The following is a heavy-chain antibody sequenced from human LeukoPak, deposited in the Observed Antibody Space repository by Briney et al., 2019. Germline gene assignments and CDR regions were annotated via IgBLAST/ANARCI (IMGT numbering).Heavy chain of an antibody. CDR2: IGPVSSII. CDR1: GFTFNSYT. Sequence: PGGSLRLSCLASGFTFNSYTMNWVRQAPGKGLEWVSTIGPVSSIIWIADSLKGRFTISRDNPKNSLYLQMNSLRAEDTAVYYCVRDVSRRMGMDVWGQGTTVTVSS. D-gene: IGHD2-15*01. J-gene: IGHJ6*02. V-gene: IGHV3-21*01. CDR3: VRDVSRRMGMDV.